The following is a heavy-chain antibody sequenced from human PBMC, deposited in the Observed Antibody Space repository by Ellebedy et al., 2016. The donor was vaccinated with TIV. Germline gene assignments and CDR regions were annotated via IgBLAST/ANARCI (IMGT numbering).Heavy chain of an antibody. J-gene: IGHJ4*02. D-gene: IGHD6-6*01. CDR1: GGSISSSSYY. CDR3: ARPAGSSARYYFDY. CDR2: IYYSGST. V-gene: IGHV4-39*01. Sequence: SETLSLXXTVSGGSISSSSYYWGWIRQPPGKGLEWIGSIYYSGSTYYNPSLKSRVTISVDTSKNQFSLKLSSVTAADTAVYYCARPAGSSARYYFDYWGQGTLVTVSS.